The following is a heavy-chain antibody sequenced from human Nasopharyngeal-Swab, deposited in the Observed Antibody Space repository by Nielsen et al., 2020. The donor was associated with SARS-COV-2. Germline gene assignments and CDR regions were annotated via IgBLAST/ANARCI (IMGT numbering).Heavy chain of an antibody. CDR3: ARVINWNYEIYYYYYGMDV. CDR1: GFTFSSYS. V-gene: IGHV3-48*04. Sequence: LSLTCAASGFTFSSYSMNWVRQAPGKGLEWVSYISSSSSTIYYADSVKGRFTISRDNAKNSLYLQMNSLRAEDTAVYYCARVINWNYEIYYYYYGMDVWGQGTTVTVSS. J-gene: IGHJ6*02. CDR2: ISSSSSTI. D-gene: IGHD1-7*01.